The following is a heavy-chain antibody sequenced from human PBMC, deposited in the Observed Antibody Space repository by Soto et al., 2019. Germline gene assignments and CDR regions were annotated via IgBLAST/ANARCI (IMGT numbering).Heavy chain of an antibody. CDR2: IGTSSSYI. Sequence: EVQLVESGGGLVKPGGSLRLSCAASGFTFSSYTMNWVRQAPGRGLEWVSSIGTSSSYIYYADSVKGRFTISRDNAKNSLFLQMNSLRADDTAVYYCARDSVRDYLYYYYGMDVWGQGTTVTDSS. CDR3: ARDSVRDYLYYYYGMDV. J-gene: IGHJ6*02. CDR1: GFTFSSYT. D-gene: IGHD4-17*01. V-gene: IGHV3-21*01.